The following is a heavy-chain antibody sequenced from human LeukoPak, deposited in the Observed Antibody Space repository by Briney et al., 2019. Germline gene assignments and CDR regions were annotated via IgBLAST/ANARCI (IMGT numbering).Heavy chain of an antibody. CDR2: IRSDGSTK. CDR3: ARAPRNYYGSGPLDY. D-gene: IGHD3-10*01. J-gene: IGHJ4*02. V-gene: IGHV3-30*02. CDR1: GFTFSTYG. Sequence: GGSLRLSCAASGFTFSTYGMHWVRQAPGKGLEWVAFIRSDGSTKYFADSVKGRFTISRDNSKNTLYLQMNSLRAEDTAVYYCARAPRNYYGSGPLDYWGQGTLVTVSS.